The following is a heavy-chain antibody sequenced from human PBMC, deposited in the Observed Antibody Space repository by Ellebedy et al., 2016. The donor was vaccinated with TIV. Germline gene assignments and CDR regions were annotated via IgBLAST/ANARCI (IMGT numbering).Heavy chain of an antibody. Sequence: MPSETLSLTCTVSGGSISSSSHYWGWIRQPPGKGLEWIGNIYYGGSTYYNPSLKSRVPITVDTSTNQFSLIRSSVTAADTAVYYCGRGGRDFEGVERRTTFDYWGQGTLVTVSS. V-gene: IGHV4-39*07. CDR2: IYYGGST. CDR3: GRGGRDFEGVERRTTFDY. J-gene: IGHJ4*02. CDR1: GGSISSSSHY. D-gene: IGHD1-1*01.